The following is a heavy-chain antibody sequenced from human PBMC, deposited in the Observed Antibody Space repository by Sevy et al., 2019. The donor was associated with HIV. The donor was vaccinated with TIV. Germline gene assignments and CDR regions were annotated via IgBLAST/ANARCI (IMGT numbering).Heavy chain of an antibody. CDR1: GFIFSNAW. CDR3: GYSEYRYYYDY. D-gene: IGHD1-26*01. V-gene: IGHV3-15*01. CDR2: IKSKADGGTP. J-gene: IGHJ4*02. Sequence: GGSLRLSCGASGFIFSNAWMSWIRQAPGKGLEWVGRIKSKADGGTPDYAAPVKGTFTISRDDSINTLYLQMNSLRTDDTAVYYCGYSEYRYYYDYWGQGTLVTVSS.